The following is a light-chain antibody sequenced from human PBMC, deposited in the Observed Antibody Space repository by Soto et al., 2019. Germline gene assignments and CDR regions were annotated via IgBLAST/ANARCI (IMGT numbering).Light chain of an antibody. Sequence: QSALTQPASVSGSSGQSVTISCAGTSGDVGGYNYVSWYQQHPGKAPKLMIHAVTNRPSGVSNRFSGSKSGNTASLTISSLQAEDEADYYCCSYTGASTYVFGTGTKLTVL. J-gene: IGLJ1*01. CDR2: AVT. CDR3: CSYTGASTYV. V-gene: IGLV2-14*01. CDR1: SGDVGGYNY.